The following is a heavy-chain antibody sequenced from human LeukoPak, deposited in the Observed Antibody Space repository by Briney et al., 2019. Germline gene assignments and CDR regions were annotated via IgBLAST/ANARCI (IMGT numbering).Heavy chain of an antibody. D-gene: IGHD3-22*01. CDR1: GGTFSIYA. J-gene: IGHJ4*02. CDR2: IIPIFGTA. V-gene: IGHV1-69*13. CDR3: ASSGNYYDSSGYYYACYFDY. Sequence: WASVTVSFTASGGTFSIYAISWVRQAPGQGLEWMGGIIPIFGTANYAQKFQGRVTITADESTSTAYMELSSLRSEDTAVYYCASSGNYYDSSGYYYACYFDYWGQGTLVTVSS.